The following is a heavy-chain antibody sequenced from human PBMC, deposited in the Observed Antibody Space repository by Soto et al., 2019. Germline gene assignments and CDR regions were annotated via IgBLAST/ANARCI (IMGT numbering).Heavy chain of an antibody. J-gene: IGHJ6*02. Sequence: QVQLVESGGGVVQPGRSLRLSCAASGFTFSSYGMHWVRQAPGKGLEWVAVISYDGSNKYYADSVKGRFTISRDNSKNTLYLQMNSLRAEDTAVYYCAKDLGAFWSGYLNLHYYYGMDVWGQGTTVTVSS. CDR1: GFTFSSYG. CDR3: AKDLGAFWSGYLNLHYYYGMDV. V-gene: IGHV3-30*18. CDR2: ISYDGSNK. D-gene: IGHD3-3*01.